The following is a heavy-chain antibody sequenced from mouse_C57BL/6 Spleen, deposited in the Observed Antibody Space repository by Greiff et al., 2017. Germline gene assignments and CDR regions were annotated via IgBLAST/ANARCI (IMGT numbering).Heavy chain of an antibody. Sequence: VLLVESGAELVKPGASVKLSCKASGYTFTEYTIHWVKQRSGQGLEWIGSFCPGSGWIKYNEKFKDKVTLTRDKSSRTVYMELSRLTSEDSAVFFCARHDHGNSLAYWGQGTLVTVSA. V-gene: IGHV1-62-2*01. CDR1: GYTFTEYT. CDR3: ARHDHGNSLAY. J-gene: IGHJ3*01. D-gene: IGHD2-1*01. CDR2: FCPGSGWI.